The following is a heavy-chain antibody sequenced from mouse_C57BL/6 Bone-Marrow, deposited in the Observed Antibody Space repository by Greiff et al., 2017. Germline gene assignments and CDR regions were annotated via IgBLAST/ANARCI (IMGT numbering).Heavy chain of an antibody. J-gene: IGHJ2*01. Sequence: EVQLQQSGAEPVKPGASVKLSCTASGFNIKDYYMHWVKQRTEQGLEWIGRIDPEDGDTKYAPKFQGKATIPADTSSNTAYLQLSSLTSEDTAVYYWTSNWDELFDYWGQGTTLTVSS. D-gene: IGHD4-1*01. CDR3: TSNWDELFDY. CDR2: IDPEDGDT. V-gene: IGHV14-2*01. CDR1: GFNIKDYY.